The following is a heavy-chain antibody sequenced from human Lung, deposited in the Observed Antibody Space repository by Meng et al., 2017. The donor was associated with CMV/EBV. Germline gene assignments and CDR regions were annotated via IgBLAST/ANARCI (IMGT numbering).Heavy chain of an antibody. V-gene: IGHV1-24*01. CDR1: GYTLTEVS. D-gene: IGHD2-2*01. Sequence: ASXXVSXKVSGYTLTEVSRLWGRQAPGKGLEWLGGFDVETDEIIYAQKFQGRVNMTADTSRDKAYMELSSLRSEDTAVYYCATGKYCGATSCEGSDTFEIWGQGTXVTVSS. CDR2: FDVETDEI. CDR3: ATGKYCGATSCEGSDTFEI. J-gene: IGHJ3*02.